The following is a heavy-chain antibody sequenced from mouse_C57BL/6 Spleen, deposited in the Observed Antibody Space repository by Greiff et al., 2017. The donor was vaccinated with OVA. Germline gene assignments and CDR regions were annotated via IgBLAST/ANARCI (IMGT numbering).Heavy chain of an antibody. CDR2: ISSGGSYT. D-gene: IGHD2-5*01. CDR1: GFTFSSYG. V-gene: IGHV5-6*01. Sequence: EVKLVESGGDLVKPGGSLKLSCAASGFTFSSYGMSWVRQTPDKRLEWVATISSGGSYTYYPDSVKGRFTISRDNAKNTLYLQMSSLKSEDTAMYYCARDYSNYVDWYFDVWGTGTTVTVSS. J-gene: IGHJ1*03. CDR3: ARDYSNYVDWYFDV.